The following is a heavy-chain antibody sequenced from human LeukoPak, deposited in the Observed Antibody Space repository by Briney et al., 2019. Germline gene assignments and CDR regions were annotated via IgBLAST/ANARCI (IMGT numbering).Heavy chain of an antibody. CDR3: ARPRYCSSTSCFFFDY. CDR1: GGTFTNSA. D-gene: IGHD2-2*01. CDR2: FVPIFGIT. J-gene: IGHJ4*02. V-gene: IGHV1-69*13. Sequence: SVKVSCKASGGTFTNSAINWVRQAPGQGLEWMGRFVPIFGITKYSQKLQGRLTITADESTSTAYMELRSLRSDDTAVYYCARPRYCSSTSCFFFDYWGQGTLVTVSS.